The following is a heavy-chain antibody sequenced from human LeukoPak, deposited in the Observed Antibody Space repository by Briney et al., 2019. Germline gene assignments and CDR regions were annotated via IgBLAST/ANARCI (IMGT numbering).Heavy chain of an antibody. D-gene: IGHD2-21*01. CDR2: ISAYNGST. V-gene: IGHV1-18*01. J-gene: IGHJ3*02. CDR3: ARSRIPAWAFDI. CDR1: GYTFTSYG. Sequence: ASVKVSCKASGYTFTSYGISWVRQAPGQGLEWMGWISAYNGSTNYAQKLQGRVTMTTDTSTSTAYMELRSLRSDDTAVYYCARSRIPAWAFDIWGQGTMVTVSS.